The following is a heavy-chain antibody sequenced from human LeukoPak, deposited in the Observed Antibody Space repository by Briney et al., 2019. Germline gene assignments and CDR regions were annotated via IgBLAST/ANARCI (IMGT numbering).Heavy chain of an antibody. D-gene: IGHD3-16*01. V-gene: IGHV3-30-3*01. J-gene: IGHJ4*02. CDR2: ISYDGSNK. CDR3: ARETDVSHLDY. Sequence: GSLRLFCAASGFTFSSYAMHWVRQAPGKGLEWVAVISYDGSNKYYADSVKGRFTISRDNSKNTLYLQMNSLRAEDTAVYYCARETDVSHLDYWGQGTLVTVSS. CDR1: GFTFSSYA.